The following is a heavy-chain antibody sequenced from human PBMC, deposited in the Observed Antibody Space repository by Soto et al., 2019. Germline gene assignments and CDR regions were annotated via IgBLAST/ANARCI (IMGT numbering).Heavy chain of an antibody. CDR2: ISGSGGST. J-gene: IGHJ4*02. Sequence: PGGSLRLSCAASGFTFSSYAMSWVRQAPGKGLEWVSAISGSGGSTYYADSVKGRFTISRDNSKNTLYLQMNSLRAEDTAVYYCAKDRLGYYDSSGYDLGYWGQGTLVTVS. CDR1: GFTFSSYA. CDR3: AKDRLGYYDSSGYDLGY. V-gene: IGHV3-23*01. D-gene: IGHD3-22*01.